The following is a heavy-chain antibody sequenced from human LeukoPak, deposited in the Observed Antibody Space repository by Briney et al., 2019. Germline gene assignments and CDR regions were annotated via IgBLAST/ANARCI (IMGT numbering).Heavy chain of an antibody. D-gene: IGHD6-19*01. V-gene: IGHV3-15*01. CDR2: IKSKTDGGTT. CDR1: GFTFSYAW. J-gene: IGHJ4*02. CDR3: TADQRLVPEQWRGGL. Sequence: GGSLRLSCAASGFTFSYAWMSWVRQAPGKGLEWVGRIKSKTDGGTTDYAAPAKGRFTISRDDSKNTLYLQMNSLKTEDTAVYYCTADQRLVPEQWRGGLWGQGTLVTVPS.